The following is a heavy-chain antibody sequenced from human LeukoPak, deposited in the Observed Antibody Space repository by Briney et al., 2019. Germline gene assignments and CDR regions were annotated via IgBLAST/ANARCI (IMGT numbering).Heavy chain of an antibody. CDR2: ISYDGSNK. D-gene: IGHD2/OR15-2a*01. J-gene: IGHJ5*02. Sequence: PGGSLRLSCAASGFTFSSYAMHWVRQAPGKGLEWVAVISYDGSNKYYADSVKGRFTISRDNSKNTLYPQMNSLRAEDTAVYYCARAQGVYFVENWFDPWGQGTLVTVSS. CDR1: GFTFSSYA. CDR3: ARAQGVYFVENWFDP. V-gene: IGHV3-30*01.